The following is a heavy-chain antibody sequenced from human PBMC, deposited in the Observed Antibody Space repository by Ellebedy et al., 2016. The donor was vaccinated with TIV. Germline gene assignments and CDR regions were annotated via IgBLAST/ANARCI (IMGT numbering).Heavy chain of an antibody. D-gene: IGHD2-2*01. CDR2: INPNSGGT. Sequence: ASVKVSXKASGYTFTGYYMHWVRQAPGQGLEWMGWINPNSGGTNYAQKFQGRVTMTRDTSISTAYMELSGLRSDDTAVYYCARVRDIVVEFDYWGQGTLVTVSS. CDR1: GYTFTGYY. J-gene: IGHJ4*02. CDR3: ARVRDIVVEFDY. V-gene: IGHV1-2*02.